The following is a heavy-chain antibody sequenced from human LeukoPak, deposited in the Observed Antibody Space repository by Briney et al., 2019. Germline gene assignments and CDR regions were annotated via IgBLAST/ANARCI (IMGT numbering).Heavy chain of an antibody. D-gene: IGHD2-8*01. CDR2: INYSGRT. Sequence: PPETLSLTCTVSGGSISSGSYYWAWIRQPPGRGLEWIGSINYSGRTYYTPSLKSRVTISVDTSKNQFSPKLSSVTAADTSVYYCARLISCSNTACYFDYWGLGSLVTVSS. V-gene: IGHV4-39*01. J-gene: IGHJ4*02. CDR3: ARLISCSNTACYFDY. CDR1: GGSISSGSYY.